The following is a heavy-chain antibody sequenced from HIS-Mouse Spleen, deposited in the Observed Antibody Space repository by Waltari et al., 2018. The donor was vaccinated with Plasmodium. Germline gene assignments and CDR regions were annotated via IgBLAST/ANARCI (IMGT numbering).Heavy chain of an antibody. D-gene: IGHD1-26*01. Sequence: EVQLVESGGGLVQPGGSLRLSCAASGSPFSSYSMNWVRKAPGKGLEWVSYISSSSSTIYYADSVKGRFTISRDNAKNSLYLQMNSLRAEDTAVYYCARADGSYWYFDLWGRGTLVTVSS. J-gene: IGHJ2*01. CDR2: ISSSSSTI. V-gene: IGHV3-48*01. CDR3: ARADGSYWYFDL. CDR1: GSPFSSYS.